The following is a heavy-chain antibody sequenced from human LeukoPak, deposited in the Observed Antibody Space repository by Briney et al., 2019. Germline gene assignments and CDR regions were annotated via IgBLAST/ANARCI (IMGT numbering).Heavy chain of an antibody. V-gene: IGHV4-39*01. CDR1: GGSISSSDSC. CDR3: ARLPGRGSRWSSS. D-gene: IGHD6-13*01. J-gene: IGHJ4*02. Sequence: SETLSLTCTVSGGSISSSDSCWGWIRQPPGKGLEWILTIHYSGSTYYNPSLRSRVTISVDKSKNQFSLNLTSVTAADTAVDYCARLPGRGSRWSSSWGRGTLVTVSS. CDR2: IHYSGST.